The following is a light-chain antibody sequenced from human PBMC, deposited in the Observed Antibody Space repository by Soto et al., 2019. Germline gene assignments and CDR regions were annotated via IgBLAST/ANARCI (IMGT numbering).Light chain of an antibody. CDR1: QTVNTY. V-gene: IGKV3-15*01. Sequence: EIVMTQSPATLSVSPGERATLSCRASQTVNTYLAWYQHRPGQAPRLLIYGASARATGIPAMSSGSGTGTEFTLTINSLQSEDFAVYYCQQYAHWPKVTFGQGTKVEI. J-gene: IGKJ1*01. CDR3: QQYAHWPKVT. CDR2: GAS.